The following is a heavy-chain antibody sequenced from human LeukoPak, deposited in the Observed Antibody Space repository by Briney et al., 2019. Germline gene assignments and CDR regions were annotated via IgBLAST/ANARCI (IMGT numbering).Heavy chain of an antibody. J-gene: IGHJ3*02. V-gene: IGHV4-59*01. D-gene: IGHD3-22*01. CDR3: ARAPFSRYYDSSEDDAFDI. Sequence: PSETLSLTCTVSGGSISSYYWGWIRQPPGKGLEWIGYIYYSGSTNYNPSLKSRVTISVDTSKNQFSLKLSSVTAADTAVYYCARAPFSRYYDSSEDDAFDIWGQGTMVTVSS. CDR2: IYYSGST. CDR1: GGSISSYY.